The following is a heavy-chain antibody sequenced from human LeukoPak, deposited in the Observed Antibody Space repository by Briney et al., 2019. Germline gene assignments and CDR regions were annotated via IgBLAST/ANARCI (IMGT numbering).Heavy chain of an antibody. CDR3: AREGDYRIAAPPGYY. V-gene: IGHV1-2*02. J-gene: IGHJ4*02. CDR2: INPNSGGT. CDR1: GYTFTGYY. Sequence: GASVKISCKASGYTFTGYYMHWVRQAPGQGLEWMGWINPNSGGTNYAQKFQGRVTMTRDTSISTAYMELSRLRSDDTAVYYCAREGDYRIAAPPGYYWGQGTLVTVSS. D-gene: IGHD6-6*01.